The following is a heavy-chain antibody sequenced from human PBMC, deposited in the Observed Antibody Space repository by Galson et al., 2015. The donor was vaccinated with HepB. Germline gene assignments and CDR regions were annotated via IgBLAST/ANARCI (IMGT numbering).Heavy chain of an antibody. CDR1: GFTFNNYV. Sequence: SLRLSCAASGFTFNNYVLHWVRQAPGKGLEYVSGISINGGGTYYADSVKGRFTISRDNSKNTLYLQMNSLRAEDTAVYYCARENPDNYYDSSGYYYFVYWGQGTLVTVSS. J-gene: IGHJ4*02. CDR2: ISINGGGT. CDR3: ARENPDNYYDSSGYYYFVY. D-gene: IGHD3-22*01. V-gene: IGHV3-64*04.